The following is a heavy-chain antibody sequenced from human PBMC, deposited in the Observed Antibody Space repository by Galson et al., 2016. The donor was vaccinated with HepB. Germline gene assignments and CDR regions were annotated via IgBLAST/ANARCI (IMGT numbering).Heavy chain of an antibody. CDR3: ARGGTGRLAYYYYGMDV. CDR1: GFTFRYFS. V-gene: IGHV3-30*04. Sequence: SLRLSCAASGFTFRYFSIHWVRQAPGKGLEWVTIISDDGSSKYYADSVKGRFTISRGNSKNTVNLQMNNLRTEDTAVYYCARGGTGRLAYYYYGMDVWGPGNPCHRLL. D-gene: IGHD1-1*01. CDR2: ISDDGSSK. J-gene: IGHJ6*02.